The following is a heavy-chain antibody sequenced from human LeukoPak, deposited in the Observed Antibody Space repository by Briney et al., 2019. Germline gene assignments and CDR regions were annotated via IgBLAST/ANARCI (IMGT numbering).Heavy chain of an antibody. CDR2: IYTSGST. J-gene: IGHJ6*02. Sequence: SETLSLTCTVSGGSISSYYWSWIRQPAGKGLEWIGRIYTSGSTNYNPSLKSRVTMSVDTSKNQFSLKLSSVTAADTAVYYCARDLGSCYDSSGYYYYGMDVWGQGTTVTVSS. CDR1: GGSISSYY. CDR3: ARDLGSCYDSSGYYYYGMDV. V-gene: IGHV4-4*07. D-gene: IGHD3-22*01.